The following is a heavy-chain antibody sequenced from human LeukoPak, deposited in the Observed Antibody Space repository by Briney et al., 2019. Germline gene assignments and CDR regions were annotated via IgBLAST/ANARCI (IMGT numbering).Heavy chain of an antibody. Sequence: NASQTLSLTCAVSGGSISSGGYSWSWIRQPPGKGLEWIGYIYHSGSTYCNPSLKSRVTISVDRSKNQFSLKLSSVTAADTAVYYCARGQGDGYNSWGQGTLVTVSS. D-gene: IGHD5-24*01. V-gene: IGHV4-30-2*01. CDR1: GGSISSGGYS. CDR3: ARGQGDGYNS. J-gene: IGHJ5*02. CDR2: IYHSGST.